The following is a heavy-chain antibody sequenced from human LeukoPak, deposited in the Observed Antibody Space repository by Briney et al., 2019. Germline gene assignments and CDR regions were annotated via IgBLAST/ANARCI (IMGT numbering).Heavy chain of an antibody. J-gene: IGHJ6*03. CDR2: IYYSGST. CDR3: ARLQRDSSGWYPIIGYYYYMDV. V-gene: IGHV4-59*12. CDR1: GGSISSYY. Sequence: PSETLSLTCTVSGGSISSYYWSWIRQPPGKGLDWIGYIYYSGSTNYNPSLKSRVTISVDTSKNQFSLKLSSVTAADTAVYYCARLQRDSSGWYPIIGYYYYMDVWGKGTTVTVSS. D-gene: IGHD6-19*01.